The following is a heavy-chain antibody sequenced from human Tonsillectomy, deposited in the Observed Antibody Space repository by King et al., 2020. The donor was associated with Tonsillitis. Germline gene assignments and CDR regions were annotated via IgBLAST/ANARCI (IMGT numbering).Heavy chain of an antibody. CDR1: GYSFTSYW. D-gene: IGHD3-22*01. CDR2: IYLGDSDT. J-gene: IGHJ3*02. V-gene: IGHV5-51*04. CDR3: ARFGTYSSGSSDGFDI. Sequence: QLVQSGAEVKKTGESLKISCNVSGYSFTSYWIGWVRQMRWKGLDLMGIIYLGDSDTLYSPSCQVQVTSSVDKPISTAYLQRCILKASDTAMYFCARFGTYSSGSSDGFDIWGQGTMVTVSS.